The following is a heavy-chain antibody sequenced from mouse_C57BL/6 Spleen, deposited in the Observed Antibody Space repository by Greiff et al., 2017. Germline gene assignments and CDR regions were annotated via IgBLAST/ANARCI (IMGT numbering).Heavy chain of an antibody. J-gene: IGHJ2*01. Sequence: QVQLQQPGAELVRPGSSVKLSCKASGYTFTSYWMDWVKQRPGQGLEWIGNIYPSDSETHYNQKFKDKATLTVDKSSSTAYMQLSSLTSEDSAVYYCARGDYDRGFDYWCQGTTLTVSS. V-gene: IGHV1-61*01. D-gene: IGHD2-4*01. CDR2: IYPSDSET. CDR3: ARGDYDRGFDY. CDR1: GYTFTSYW.